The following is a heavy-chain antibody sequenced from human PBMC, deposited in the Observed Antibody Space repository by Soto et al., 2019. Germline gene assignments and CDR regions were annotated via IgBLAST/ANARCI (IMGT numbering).Heavy chain of an antibody. CDR3: AKDLVAVTRVHYYYGMDV. V-gene: IGHV3-30*18. Sequence: QVQLVESGGGVVQPGRSLRLSCAASGFTFSRYGMHWVRQAPGKGLEWVAVISYDGSNKYYADSVKGRVTISRDNSKITLYLQMNRLRAEDTAVYYCAKDLVAVTRVHYYYGMDVWGQGTTVTVSS. CDR1: GFTFSRYG. J-gene: IGHJ6*02. CDR2: ISYDGSNK. D-gene: IGHD2-21*02.